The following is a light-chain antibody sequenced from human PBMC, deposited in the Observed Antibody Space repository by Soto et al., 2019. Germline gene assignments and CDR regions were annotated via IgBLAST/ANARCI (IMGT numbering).Light chain of an antibody. V-gene: IGKV3-15*01. CDR3: HQHNNWWT. CDR1: QSVSSN. Sequence: EVVMTQSPATLSLSPLERSTLSCRASQSVSSNLAWYQQKPGQAPRLLIYGASTRAAGIPARFSGSGSGTDFTLTITSLQSEDFGVYYCHQHNNWWTFGQGTKVDIK. J-gene: IGKJ1*01. CDR2: GAS.